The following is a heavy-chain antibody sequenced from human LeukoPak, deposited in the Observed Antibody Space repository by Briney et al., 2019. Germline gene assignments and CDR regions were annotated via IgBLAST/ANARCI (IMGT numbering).Heavy chain of an antibody. CDR1: GFTFSSYA. CDR2: ISGSGGST. D-gene: IGHD2-15*01. V-gene: IGHV3-23*01. J-gene: IGHJ5*02. CDR3: AKLGIVVVVAATTWFDL. Sequence: GGSLRLSCAASGFTFSSYAMSWVRQAPGKRLEWVSAISGSGGSTNYADSVKGRFTISRDNSKNTLYLQMNSLRAEDTAVYYCAKLGIVVVVAATTWFDLWGQGTLVTVSS.